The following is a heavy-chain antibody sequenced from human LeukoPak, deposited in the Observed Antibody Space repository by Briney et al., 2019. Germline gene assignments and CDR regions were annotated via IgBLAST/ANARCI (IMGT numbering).Heavy chain of an antibody. D-gene: IGHD5-18*01. Sequence: PGGSLRLSCAASGFTFSTYAMSWVRQAPGKGLEWVSAVSGGGRYAYYADSVKGRFTISRDNAKNSLYLQMNSLRAEDTAVYYCARAYSGYTFGYHYWGQGTLVTVSS. CDR2: VSGGGRYA. CDR1: GFTFSTYA. CDR3: ARAYSGYTFGYHY. J-gene: IGHJ4*02. V-gene: IGHV3-23*01.